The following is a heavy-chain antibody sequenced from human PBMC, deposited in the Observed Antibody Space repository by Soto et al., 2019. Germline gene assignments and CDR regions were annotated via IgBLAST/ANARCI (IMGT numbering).Heavy chain of an antibody. V-gene: IGHV1-69*13. CDR2: IIPIFGTA. J-gene: IGHJ5*02. CDR1: GGTFSSYA. D-gene: IGHD3-22*01. Sequence: ASVKVSCKASGGTFSSYAISWVRQAPGQGLEWMGGIIPIFGTANYAQKFQGRVTITADESTSTAYMELSSLRSEDTAVYYCARRLSDSSDYYPGDNWFDPWGQGTLVTVSS. CDR3: ARRLSDSSDYYPGDNWFDP.